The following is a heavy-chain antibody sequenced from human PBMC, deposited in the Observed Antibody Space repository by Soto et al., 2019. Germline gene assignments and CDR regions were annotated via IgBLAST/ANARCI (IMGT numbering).Heavy chain of an antibody. D-gene: IGHD7-27*01. J-gene: IGHJ6*02. Sequence: QPGGSLRLSCAASGFTFSSYLLHWVRQAPGKGLVWVSRINSDGSSTSYADSVKGRFTISGDNAKNTLYPQMNSLRAEDTAVYYCAKGTLTGDSYGMDVWGQGTTVTVSS. CDR3: AKGTLTGDSYGMDV. V-gene: IGHV3-74*01. CDR2: INSDGSST. CDR1: GFTFSSYL.